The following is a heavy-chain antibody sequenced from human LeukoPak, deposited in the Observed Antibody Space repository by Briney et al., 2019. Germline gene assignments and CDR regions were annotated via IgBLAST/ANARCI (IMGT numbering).Heavy chain of an antibody. V-gene: IGHV3-30*04. CDR1: GFTFSSYA. Sequence: GRSLRLSCAASGFTFSSYAMHWVRQAPGKGLEWVAVISYAGSNEYYTDSVKGRFTISRDNSKNTLYLQMNSLRAEDTAVYYCAKDRYSYGLYAFDIWGQGTMVTVSS. D-gene: IGHD5-18*01. CDR3: AKDRYSYGLYAFDI. CDR2: ISYAGSNE. J-gene: IGHJ3*02.